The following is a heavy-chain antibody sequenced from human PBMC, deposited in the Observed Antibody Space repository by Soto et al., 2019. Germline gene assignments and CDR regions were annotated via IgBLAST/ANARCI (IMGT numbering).Heavy chain of an antibody. CDR2: FYYTGST. D-gene: IGHD6-6*01. CDR3: ARSINWFDP. J-gene: IGHJ5*02. Sequence: SETLSLTCTVSGGSISSTNYFWGWIRQPPGKGLEWIGSFYYTGSTYYNPSLKSRVTISVDTSKNQFYLKPSSVTAADTAVYYCARSINWFDPWGQGTLVTVSS. CDR1: GGSISSTNYF. V-gene: IGHV4-39*01.